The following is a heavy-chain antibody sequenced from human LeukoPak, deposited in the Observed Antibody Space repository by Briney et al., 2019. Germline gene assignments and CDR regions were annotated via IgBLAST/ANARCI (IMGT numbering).Heavy chain of an antibody. Sequence: PGGSLRLSCAASGFTIGGYAMHWVRQAPGKGPEWVSGISWDSGSIGYVDSVKGRFTISRDNAKNSLYLQMNSLRAEDTALYYCTKDVSPSVTTGFDYWGQGTLVTVSS. D-gene: IGHD4-17*01. CDR2: ISWDSGSI. CDR3: TKDVSPSVTTGFDY. CDR1: GFTIGGYA. V-gene: IGHV3-9*01. J-gene: IGHJ4*02.